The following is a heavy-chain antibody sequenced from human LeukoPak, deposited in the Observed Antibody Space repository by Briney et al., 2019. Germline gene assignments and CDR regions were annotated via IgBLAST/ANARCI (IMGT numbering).Heavy chain of an antibody. CDR3: ARAEGAASHI. V-gene: IGHV4-59*02. J-gene: IGHJ3*02. CDR1: GGSVTTYH. Sequence: SETLSLTCAVSGGSVTTYHRTWIRQPPGKGLEWIGHIHYSGGADYNPSLKSRVSMSLDTSKNHFSLRLTSVTAADTGVYFCARAEGAASHIWGRGTMVSVSS. D-gene: IGHD3-16*01. CDR2: IHYSGGA.